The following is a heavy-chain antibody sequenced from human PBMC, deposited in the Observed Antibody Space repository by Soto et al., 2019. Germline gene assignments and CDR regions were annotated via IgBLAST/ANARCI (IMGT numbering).Heavy chain of an antibody. CDR2: ISDIGTYI. V-gene: IGHV3-21*01. J-gene: IGHJ3*01. D-gene: IGHD3-16*01. CDR1: GFTLSDHS. CDR3: ARDLVEGALNGFDG. Sequence: GGSLRLSCVASGFTLSDHSMSWVRLAPGKGLEWVSAISDIGTYIFYADSVKGRFTISRDNAKNSLYLQMDSLGAEDTALYYCARDLVEGALNGFDGWGQGTMVTVSS.